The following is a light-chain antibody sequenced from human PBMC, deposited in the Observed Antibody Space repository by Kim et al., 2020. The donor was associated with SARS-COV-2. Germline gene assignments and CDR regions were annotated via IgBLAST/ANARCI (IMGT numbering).Light chain of an antibody. CDR1: KIGSKS. CDR3: QVWDSSSYHSF. V-gene: IGLV3-21*03. CDR2: DDS. J-gene: IGLJ2*01. Sequence: APGKTARITCGGNKIGSKSVHWYQQKPGQAPVLVVYDDSDRPSGIPERFSGSNSGDTATLTISRVEAGDEADYYRQVWDSSSYHSFFGGGTQLTVL.